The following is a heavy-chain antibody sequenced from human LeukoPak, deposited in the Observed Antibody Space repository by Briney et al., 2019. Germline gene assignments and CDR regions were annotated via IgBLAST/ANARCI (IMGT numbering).Heavy chain of an antibody. D-gene: IGHD3-22*01. CDR3: AREVRDTMIAYY. CDR1: GGSISSGDYY. CDR2: IYYSGST. V-gene: IGHV4-30-4*08. J-gene: IGHJ4*02. Sequence: SETLSLTCTVPGGSISSGDYYWSWIRQPPGKGLEWIGYIYYSGSTYYNPSLKSRVTISVDTSKNQFSLKLSSVTAADTAVYYCAREVRDTMIAYYWGQGTLVTVSS.